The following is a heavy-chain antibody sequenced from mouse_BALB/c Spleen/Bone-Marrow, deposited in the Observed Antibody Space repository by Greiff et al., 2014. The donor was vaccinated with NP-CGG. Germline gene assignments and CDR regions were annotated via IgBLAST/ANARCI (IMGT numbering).Heavy chain of an antibody. J-gene: IGHJ2*01. CDR3: ARHYRYYFDY. V-gene: IGHV1-7*01. CDR2: INPSTGYT. Sequence: QVQLQQSGAELAKPGASVKMSCKASGYTFTSYWMHWVKQRPGQGLEWIGCINPSTGYTEYNQKFKDKATLTADKSSSTAFMQLSSLTSEDSAVYYCARHYRYYFDYWGQGTTLTVSS. CDR1: GYTFTSYW. D-gene: IGHD2-14*01.